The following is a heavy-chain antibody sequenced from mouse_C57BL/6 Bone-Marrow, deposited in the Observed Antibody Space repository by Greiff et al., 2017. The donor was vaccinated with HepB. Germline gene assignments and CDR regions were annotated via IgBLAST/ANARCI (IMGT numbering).Heavy chain of an antibody. Sequence: VKLVESGAELVRPGASVTLSCKASGYTFTDYEMHWVKQTPVHGLEWIGAIDPETGGTAYNQKFKGKAILTADKSSSTAYMELRSLTSEDSAVYYCTRYGYPVYWGQGTTLTVSS. J-gene: IGHJ2*01. D-gene: IGHD2-2*01. CDR1: GYTFTDYE. V-gene: IGHV1-15*01. CDR2: IDPETGGT. CDR3: TRYGYPVY.